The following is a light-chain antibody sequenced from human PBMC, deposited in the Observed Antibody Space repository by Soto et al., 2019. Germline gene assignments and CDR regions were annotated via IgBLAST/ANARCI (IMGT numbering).Light chain of an antibody. Sequence: IQLTQSPSSLSASVGDRVTITCRASQDIGSFLAWYQQKPGKAPKLLIYAASTLQSGVPSSFSGSGSGTDFTLTISSLQTEDFATYFCQQSYSRPRTFGQGTKVEIK. CDR2: AAS. CDR3: QQSYSRPRT. V-gene: IGKV1-9*01. CDR1: QDIGSF. J-gene: IGKJ1*01.